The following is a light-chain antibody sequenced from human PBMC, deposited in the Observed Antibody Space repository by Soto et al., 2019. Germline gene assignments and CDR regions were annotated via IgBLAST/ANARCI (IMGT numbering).Light chain of an antibody. CDR1: SIGVGGYNY. CDR3: SSFAGNNNLV. CDR2: EVS. J-gene: IGLJ2*01. V-gene: IGLV2-8*01. Sequence: QSALTQPPSASGSPGQSVTISCTGTSIGVGGYNYVSWYQQHPGKAPKLMISEVSKRPSGVPDRFSGSKSGNTASLTVSGLQAEDEADYYCSSFAGNNNLVFGGGTKLTVL.